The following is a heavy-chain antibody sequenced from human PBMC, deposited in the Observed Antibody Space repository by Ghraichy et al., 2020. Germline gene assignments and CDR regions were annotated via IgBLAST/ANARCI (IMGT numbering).Heavy chain of an antibody. CDR2: ISVYNGNT. CDR1: GYSFITYD. CDR3: ARSRGGAVAHGMDV. Sequence: ASVKVSCKASGYSFITYDISWVRQAPGQGLEWMGWISVYNGNTHYAEKLQGRVTMTTDTSRSTASMELRSLTSDDTAVYYCARSRGGAVAHGMDVWGQGTTVSVFS. V-gene: IGHV1-18*01. J-gene: IGHJ6*02. D-gene: IGHD6-19*01.